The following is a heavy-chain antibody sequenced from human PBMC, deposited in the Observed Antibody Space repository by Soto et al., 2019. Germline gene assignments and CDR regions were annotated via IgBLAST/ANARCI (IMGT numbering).Heavy chain of an antibody. D-gene: IGHD1-26*01. CDR3: AREGLSGSYRKQFDY. J-gene: IGHJ4*02. CDR1: GFTFSSYS. CDR2: ISSSSSYI. V-gene: IGHV3-21*01. Sequence: AGGSLRLSCAASGFTFSSYSMNWVRQAPGKGLEWVSSISSSSSYIYYADSVKGRFTISRDNAKNSLYLQVNSLRAEDTAVYYCAREGLSGSYRKQFDYWGQGTLVTVSS.